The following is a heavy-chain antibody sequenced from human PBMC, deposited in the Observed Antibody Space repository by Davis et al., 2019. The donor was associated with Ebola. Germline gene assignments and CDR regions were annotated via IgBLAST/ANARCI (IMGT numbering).Heavy chain of an antibody. CDR3: ARDSDDYSFDY. D-gene: IGHD4-11*01. CDR1: GFPFTRYA. CDR2: ISGSGGST. J-gene: IGHJ4*02. Sequence: GESLKISCAASGFPFTRYAMSWVRQVPGKGLEWVSAISGSGGSTYYADSVKGRFTISRDNSKNTLYLQISSLRTEDTAVYYCARDSDDYSFDYWGQGTLVTVSS. V-gene: IGHV3-23*01.